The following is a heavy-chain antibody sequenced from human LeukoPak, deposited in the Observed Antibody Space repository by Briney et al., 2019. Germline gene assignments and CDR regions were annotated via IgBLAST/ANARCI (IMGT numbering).Heavy chain of an antibody. J-gene: IGHJ4*02. V-gene: IGHV4-31*03. CDR3: ARARDTAMEPALFDY. CDR2: IYYSGST. CDR1: GGSISSGGYY. D-gene: IGHD5-18*01. Sequence: SETLSLTCTVSGGSISSGGYYWSWIRQHPGKGLEWIGYIYYSGSTYYNPSLKSRVTISVDTSKNQFSLKLSSVTAADTAVYYCARARDTAMEPALFDYWGQGTLVTVSP.